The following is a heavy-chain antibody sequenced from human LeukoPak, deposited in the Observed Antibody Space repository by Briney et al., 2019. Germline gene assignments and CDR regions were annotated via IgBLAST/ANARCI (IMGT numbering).Heavy chain of an antibody. CDR1: GGSISSSSYY. Sequence: KTSETLSLTCTVSGGSISSSSYYWGWIRQPPGKGLEWIGSIYYSGSTYYNPSLKSRVTISVDTSKNQFSLKLSSVTAADTAVYYCAREGIAVAVGNYWGQGTLVTVSS. CDR3: AREGIAVAVGNY. J-gene: IGHJ4*02. V-gene: IGHV4-39*07. CDR2: IYYSGST. D-gene: IGHD6-19*01.